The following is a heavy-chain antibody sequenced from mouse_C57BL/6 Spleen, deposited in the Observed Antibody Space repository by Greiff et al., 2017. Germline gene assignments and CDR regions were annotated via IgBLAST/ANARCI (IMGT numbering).Heavy chain of an antibody. CDR3: TIFRWVLRSFAY. J-gene: IGHJ3*01. Sequence: VQLQQSGAELVRPGASVTLSCKASGYTFTDYEMHWVKQTPVHGLEWIGAIDPETGGTAYNQKFKGTAILTADNSSSTAYMELRSLTSEDSAVYYCTIFRWVLRSFAYWGQGTLVTVSA. CDR1: GYTFTDYE. CDR2: IDPETGGT. V-gene: IGHV1-15*01. D-gene: IGHD2-3*01.